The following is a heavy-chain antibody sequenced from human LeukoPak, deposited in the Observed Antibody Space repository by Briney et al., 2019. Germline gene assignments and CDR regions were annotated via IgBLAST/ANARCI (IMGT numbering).Heavy chain of an antibody. V-gene: IGHV4-59*01. D-gene: IGHD2-2*01. CDR2: IYYSGST. J-gene: IGHJ4*02. Sequence: PSETLSLTCTVSGGSISSYYWSWIRQPPGKGLEWIGYIYYSGSTNYNPSLKSRVTISVDTSKNQFSLKLSSVTAADTAVYYCARTDIVVVPAAFYFDYWGRGTLVTVSS. CDR3: ARTDIVVVPAAFYFDY. CDR1: GGSISSYY.